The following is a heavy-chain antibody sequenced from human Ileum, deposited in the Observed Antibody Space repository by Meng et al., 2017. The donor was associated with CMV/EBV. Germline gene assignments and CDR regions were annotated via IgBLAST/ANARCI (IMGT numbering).Heavy chain of an antibody. J-gene: IGHJ4*02. CDR1: GFTFRSYG. Sequence: QWQLVEAGGGVVQPGGSLRLSCAASGFTFRSYGMHWVRQAPGKGLEWVASIRYDGSNKYYADSVKGRFTISRDNSKNTLYLQMNSLRAEDTAVYYCTSSGWYPPFDYWGQGTLVTVAS. CDR2: IRYDGSNK. CDR3: TSSGWYPPFDY. V-gene: IGHV3-30*02. D-gene: IGHD6-19*01.